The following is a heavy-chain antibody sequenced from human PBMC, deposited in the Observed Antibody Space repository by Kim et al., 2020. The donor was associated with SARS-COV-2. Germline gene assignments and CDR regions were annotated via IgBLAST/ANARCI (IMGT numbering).Heavy chain of an antibody. CDR1: GFTFSSYG. Sequence: GGSLRLSCAASGFTFSSYGMHWVRQAPGKGLEWVAVISYDGSNKYYADSVKGRFTISRDNSKNTLYLQMNSLRAEDTAVYYCAKDNWANGGSSSWSWFDPWGQVTLVTVS. J-gene: IGHJ5*02. D-gene: IGHD6-13*01. V-gene: IGHV3-30*18. CDR2: ISYDGSNK. CDR3: AKDNWANGGSSSWSWFDP.